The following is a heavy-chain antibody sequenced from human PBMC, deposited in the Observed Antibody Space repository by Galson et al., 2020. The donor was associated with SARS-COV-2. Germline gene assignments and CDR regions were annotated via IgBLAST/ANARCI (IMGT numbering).Heavy chain of an antibody. Sequence: ETSETLSLTCTVSGGSISSDYWSWIRQPPGKGPEWIGYVYNSGSRNYNPSHKSRVTISVDTSKNQFSLKITSVTTADTAVYYCARSPPGDVWGQGTTVIVSS. V-gene: IGHV4-59*01. J-gene: IGHJ6*02. CDR1: GGSISSDY. CDR3: ARSPPGDV. CDR2: VYNSGSR.